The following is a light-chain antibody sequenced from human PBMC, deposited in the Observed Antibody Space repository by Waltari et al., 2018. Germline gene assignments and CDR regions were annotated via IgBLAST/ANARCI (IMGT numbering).Light chain of an antibody. J-gene: IGLJ3*02. CDR1: SLTTFY. Sequence: SSELTQDPAVSVALGQTVRITCQGGSLTTFYARWYQQRPGQAPILVISGNNDRPSGIPARFSGSSSGDRASLTISGAQAEDEADYYCNSRDRSGKHNVFGGGTKLTVL. CDR2: GNN. CDR3: NSRDRSGKHNV. V-gene: IGLV3-19*01.